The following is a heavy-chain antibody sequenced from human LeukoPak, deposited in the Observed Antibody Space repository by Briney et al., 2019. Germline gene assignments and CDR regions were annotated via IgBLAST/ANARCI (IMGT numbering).Heavy chain of an antibody. D-gene: IGHD1-26*01. CDR1: GGSVTSGNFY. J-gene: IGHJ5*02. V-gene: IGHV4-61*01. Sequence: SETLSLTCTVSGGSVTSGNFYWSWIRQPPGKGLEWIGYIHFSGNTNYNPSLKSRVTISVDTSKNHFSLKLSSLTPADTAVYYCARGSAGGSWFDPWGQGSLVIVSS. CDR2: IHFSGNT. CDR3: ARGSAGGSWFDP.